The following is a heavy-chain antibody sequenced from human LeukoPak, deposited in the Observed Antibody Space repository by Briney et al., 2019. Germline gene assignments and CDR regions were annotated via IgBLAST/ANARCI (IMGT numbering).Heavy chain of an antibody. CDR2: INPNRGGT. D-gene: IGHD5-18*01. Sequence: ASVKVSCKASGYPFTDYYMHWVRQAPGQGLEWMGWINPNRGGTDYAQKFQGRVTMTRDTSISTAYMELSRLRYDDTAVYYCASGYRFRNWGQGTLVTVSS. CDR1: GYPFTDYY. V-gene: IGHV1-2*02. J-gene: IGHJ4*02. CDR3: ASGYRFRN.